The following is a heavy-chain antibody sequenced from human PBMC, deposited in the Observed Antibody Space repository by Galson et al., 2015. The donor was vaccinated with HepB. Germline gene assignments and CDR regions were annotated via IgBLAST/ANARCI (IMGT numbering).Heavy chain of an antibody. CDR1: GGSISRSSYY. V-gene: IGHV4-39*07. CDR3: ARDHWSHYFDY. D-gene: IGHD2-8*02. J-gene: IGHJ4*02. CDR2: ISYTGST. Sequence: SESLSLTCTVSGGSISRSSYYWGWLRQPPGKGLQRIGNISYTGSTPYSPSPKSRVTISVDTCKNQFSLKRSSVTVADTAISYGARDHWSHYFDYWGQGTLVTVSS.